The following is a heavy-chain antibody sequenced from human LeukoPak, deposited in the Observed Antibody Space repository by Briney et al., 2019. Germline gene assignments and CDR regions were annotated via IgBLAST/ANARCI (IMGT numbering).Heavy chain of an antibody. Sequence: GASVKVSCKASGYTFTGYYMHWVRQAPGQGLEWMGWINPNSGGTNYAQKFQGRVTMTRDTSISTAYMEPSRLRSDDTAVYYCARDYYGSGSLDYWGQGTLVTVSS. V-gene: IGHV1-2*02. CDR1: GYTFTGYY. CDR3: ARDYYGSGSLDY. J-gene: IGHJ4*02. CDR2: INPNSGGT. D-gene: IGHD3-10*01.